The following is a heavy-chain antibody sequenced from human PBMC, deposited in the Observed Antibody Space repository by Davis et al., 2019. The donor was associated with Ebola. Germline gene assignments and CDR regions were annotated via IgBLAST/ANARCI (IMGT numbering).Heavy chain of an antibody. V-gene: IGHV3-53*01. CDR3: ARFSSSSLFDY. Sequence: PGGSLRLSCAASGFTVSSNYMSWVRQAPGKGLEWVSVIYSGGSTYYADSVKGRFTISRDNSKNTLYLQMNSLRAEDTAVYYCARFSSSSLFDYWGQGTLVTVSS. CDR2: IYSGGST. CDR1: GFTVSSNY. J-gene: IGHJ4*02. D-gene: IGHD6-6*01.